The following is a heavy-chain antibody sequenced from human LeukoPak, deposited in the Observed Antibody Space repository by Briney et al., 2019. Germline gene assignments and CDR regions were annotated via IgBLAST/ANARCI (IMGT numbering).Heavy chain of an antibody. D-gene: IGHD3-22*01. CDR2: IYSGGST. J-gene: IGHJ4*02. V-gene: IGHV3-53*01. CDR1: GFTFSSDS. Sequence: PGGSLRLSCAASGFTFSSDSMSWVRQAPGKGLEWVSFIYSGGSTHYSDSVKGRFTISRDNSKNTLYLQMNSLRAEDTAVYYCAKWDTYYDSSGYYFYWGQGTLVTVSS. CDR3: AKWDTYYDSSGYYFY.